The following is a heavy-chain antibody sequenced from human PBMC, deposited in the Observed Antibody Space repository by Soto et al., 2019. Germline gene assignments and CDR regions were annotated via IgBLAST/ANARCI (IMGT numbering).Heavy chain of an antibody. CDR2: IYYSGST. CDR3: ARWWGGAYCSSTSCYTGDYYYGMDV. V-gene: IGHV4-59*01. D-gene: IGHD2-2*02. Sequence: ASETLSLTCTVSGGSISSYYWSWIRQPPGEGLEWIGYIYYSGSTNYNPSLKSRVTISVNTSKNQFSLKLSSVTAADTAVYYCARWWGGAYCSSTSCYTGDYYYGMDVWGQGTTVTVSS. CDR1: GGSISSYY. J-gene: IGHJ6*02.